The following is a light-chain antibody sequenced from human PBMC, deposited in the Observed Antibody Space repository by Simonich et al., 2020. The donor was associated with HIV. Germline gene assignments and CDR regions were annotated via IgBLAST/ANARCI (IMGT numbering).Light chain of an antibody. CDR3: SSYTTSNTWV. CDR1: SSDVCVFNY. Sequence: QSALTQPRSVSGSPGQSITISCTGTSSDVCVFNYVSWYQQHPGKAPKLMIYDVIHRPSGVSNRFSGSKSSNTASRTISGLHAEDEADYYCSSYTTSNTWVFGGGTKLTVL. V-gene: IGLV2-14*03. J-gene: IGLJ3*02. CDR2: DVI.